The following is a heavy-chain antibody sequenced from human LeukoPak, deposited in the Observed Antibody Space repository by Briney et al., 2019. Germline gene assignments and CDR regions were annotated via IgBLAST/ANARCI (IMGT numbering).Heavy chain of an antibody. D-gene: IGHD3-22*01. Sequence: GGSLRLSCAASGIRFSNYVMHWVRQAPGKGLEYVAAISDNGGSTYYANSVKGRFTISRDNSKSTLHLQMGSLRAEDMAVYYCARDVPFHDSSGYYLDYWGQGTLVTVSS. CDR2: ISDNGGST. CDR1: GIRFSNYV. J-gene: IGHJ4*02. V-gene: IGHV3-64*01. CDR3: ARDVPFHDSSGYYLDY.